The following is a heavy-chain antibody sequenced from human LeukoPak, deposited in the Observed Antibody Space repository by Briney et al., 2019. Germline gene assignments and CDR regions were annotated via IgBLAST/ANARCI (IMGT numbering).Heavy chain of an antibody. J-gene: IGHJ4*02. V-gene: IGHV3-7*01. Sequence: GGSLRLSCAASGFTFSSYWMSWVRQAPGKGLEWVANIKQDGSEKYYVDSVKGLFTISRDNAKNPLYLQMNSLRAEDTAVYYCASGYSSGWYVVDYWGQGTLVTVSS. CDR3: ASGYSSGWYVVDY. CDR1: GFTFSSYW. CDR2: IKQDGSEK. D-gene: IGHD6-19*01.